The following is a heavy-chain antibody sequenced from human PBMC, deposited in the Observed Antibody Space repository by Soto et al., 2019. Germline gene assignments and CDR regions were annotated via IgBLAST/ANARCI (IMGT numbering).Heavy chain of an antibody. CDR3: AKGGGNYCSGVSCYNNWFDP. CDR1: GFTFSSYA. Sequence: GGSLRLSCAASGFTFSSYAMSWVRQAPGKGLEWVSIISGSGGSTYYADSVKGRFTISRDNSKNTLYLQMNNLRAEDTAVYYCAKGGGNYCSGVSCYNNWFDPWGQGTLVTVSS. CDR2: ISGSGGST. V-gene: IGHV3-23*01. D-gene: IGHD2-15*01. J-gene: IGHJ5*02.